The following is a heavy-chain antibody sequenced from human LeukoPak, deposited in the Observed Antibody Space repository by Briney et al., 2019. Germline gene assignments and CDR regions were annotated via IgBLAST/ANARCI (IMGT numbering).Heavy chain of an antibody. Sequence: ASVKVSCKASGYTFTSYDINWVRQATGQGLEWMGWMNPNSGNTGYAQKFQGRVTMTRNTSISTAYMELSSLRSEDTAAYYCARGRRSSGWYIDYWGQGTLVTVSS. D-gene: IGHD6-19*01. J-gene: IGHJ4*02. CDR2: MNPNSGNT. V-gene: IGHV1-8*01. CDR3: ARGRRSSGWYIDY. CDR1: GYTFTSYD.